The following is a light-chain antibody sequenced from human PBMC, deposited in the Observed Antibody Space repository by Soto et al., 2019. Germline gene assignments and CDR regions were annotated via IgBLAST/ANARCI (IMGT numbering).Light chain of an antibody. Sequence: QSALTQPPSASGSPGQSVTISCTGTSSDVGGYNYVSWYQQHPGKVPKLMIYEVTKRPSGVPDRFSGSKSGNTASLTVSGLQAKDEADYYCSSYVGSNILVFGGGTKLTVL. V-gene: IGLV2-8*01. CDR1: SSDVGGYNY. CDR3: SSYVGSNILV. J-gene: IGLJ3*02. CDR2: EVT.